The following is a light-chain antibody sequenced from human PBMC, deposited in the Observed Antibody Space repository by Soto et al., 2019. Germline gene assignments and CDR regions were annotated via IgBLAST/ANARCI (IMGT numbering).Light chain of an antibody. CDR3: SSYAGSNNLV. V-gene: IGLV2-8*01. CDR1: SSDVGGYNY. Sequence: QSVLTQPPSASGSPGQSVTISCTGTSSDVGGYNYVSWYQQHPGKAPKLMIYEVSKRPSGVPDRFSGSKSGNTASLTVSGLQAEDEADYYCSSYAGSNNLVFGTGTKLTLL. J-gene: IGLJ1*01. CDR2: EVS.